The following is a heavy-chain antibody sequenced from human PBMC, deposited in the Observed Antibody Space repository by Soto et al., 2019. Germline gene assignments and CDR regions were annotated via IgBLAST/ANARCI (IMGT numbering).Heavy chain of an antibody. J-gene: IGHJ4*02. CDR3: ARRVEWLKGSFDF. CDR1: GGSMSSGGYY. Sequence: LYLPCTVSGGSMSSGGYYWSWIRQHPGKGLECIGYIYYSGSTYYNPSLKSRVTISVDTSKNQFSLKLSSVTAADTAVYYCARRVEWLKGSFDFWGQVTLVNVS. V-gene: IGHV4-31*03. CDR2: IYYSGST. D-gene: IGHD3-3*01.